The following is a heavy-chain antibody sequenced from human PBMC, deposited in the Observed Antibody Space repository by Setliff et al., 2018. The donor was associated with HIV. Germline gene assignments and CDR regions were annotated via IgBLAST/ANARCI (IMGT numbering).Heavy chain of an antibody. CDR2: VSNGGDT. D-gene: IGHD2-8*01. CDR1: GGSTNNYY. Sequence: PSETLSLTCAVSGGSTNNYYLTWIRQPPGKGLEWIGSVSNGGDTNYNPSLKSRVSLSLDTSKTQFSLKLTSVTAADTAVYYCARSRPRSMDLYMDVWAKGPRSPSP. V-gene: IGHV4-59*01. J-gene: IGHJ6*03. CDR3: ARSRPRSMDLYMDV.